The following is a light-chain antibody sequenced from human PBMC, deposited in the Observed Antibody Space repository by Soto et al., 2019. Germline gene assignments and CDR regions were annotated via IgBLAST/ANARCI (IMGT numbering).Light chain of an antibody. CDR2: EVN. V-gene: IGLV2-14*01. CDR1: GITY. Sequence: QSALTQPASVSGSPGQSITIPCTGAGITYVSWYQQHPGKAPKLIIFEVNSRPSGVSDRFSGSKSGNTAYLTISGLQAEDEGDYHCNSYTDNTTPVFGGGIKLTVL. CDR3: NSYTDNTTPV. J-gene: IGLJ2*01.